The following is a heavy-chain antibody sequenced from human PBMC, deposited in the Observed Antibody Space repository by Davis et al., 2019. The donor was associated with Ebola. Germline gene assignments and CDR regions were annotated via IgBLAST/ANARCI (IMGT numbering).Heavy chain of an antibody. Sequence: PSETLSLTCTVSGGSISSGDYYWSWIRQPPGKGLEWIGYIYYSGSTYYNPSLKSRVTISVDTSKNQFSLKLSSVTAADTAVYYCARVSLSGYYDSSGPIDYWGQGTLVTVSS. V-gene: IGHV4-30-4*01. D-gene: IGHD3-22*01. CDR2: IYYSGST. CDR1: GGSISSGDYY. J-gene: IGHJ4*02. CDR3: ARVSLSGYYDSSGPIDY.